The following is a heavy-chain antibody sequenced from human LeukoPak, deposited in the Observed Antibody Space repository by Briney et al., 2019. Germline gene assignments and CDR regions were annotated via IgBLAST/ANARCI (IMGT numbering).Heavy chain of an antibody. Sequence: PGGSLRLSCVASGFTFSSYSMSWVRQAPGKGLEWVSYISSSSSTIYYADSVKGRFSVSRDNSKNTLYLQMNSLRAEDTAVYYCARVNRGDAFDIWGQGALVTVSS. CDR3: ARVNRGDAFDI. CDR2: ISSSSSTI. CDR1: GFTFSSYS. J-gene: IGHJ3*02. V-gene: IGHV3-48*04.